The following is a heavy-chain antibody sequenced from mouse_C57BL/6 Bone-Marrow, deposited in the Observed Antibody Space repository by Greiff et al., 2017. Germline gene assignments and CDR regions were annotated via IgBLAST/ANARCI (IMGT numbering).Heavy chain of an antibody. V-gene: IGHV1-20*01. CDR2: INPYNGDT. J-gene: IGHJ4*01. CDR1: GYSFTGYF. CDR3: ARGRRGAMDY. Sequence: EVQLQQSGPELVKPGDSVKISCKASGYSFTGYFMNWVMQSHGQSLEWIGRINPYNGDTFYNQKFKGKATLTVDKSSSTAHMQLRSLTSEDSAVYYCARGRRGAMDYWGQGTSVTVSS.